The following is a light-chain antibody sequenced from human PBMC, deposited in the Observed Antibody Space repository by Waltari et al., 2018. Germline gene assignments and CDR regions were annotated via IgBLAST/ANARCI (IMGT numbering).Light chain of an antibody. CDR1: STNVGGYNL. J-gene: IGLJ1*01. Sequence: QSALTQPASVSGSPGQAITIYCTGTSTNVGGYNLVSWYRQYPGKAPELMIFGVSERPSGISNRLSGSKSGNTATLTISGLQAEDEADYYCLSYSGRSDYVFGTGTRV. CDR3: LSYSGRSDYV. CDR2: GVS. V-gene: IGLV2-23*02.